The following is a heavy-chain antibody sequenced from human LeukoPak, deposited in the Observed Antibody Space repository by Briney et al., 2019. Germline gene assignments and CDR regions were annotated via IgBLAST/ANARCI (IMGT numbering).Heavy chain of an antibody. Sequence: ASVKVSCKVSGYTLTELSMHWVRQAPGKGLEWMGVFDPEDGETIYAQKFQGRVTMTEDTSTDTAYMELSSLRSEDTAVYYCARDGESSYYYYNYMDVWGKGITVTVSS. D-gene: IGHD3-10*01. CDR2: FDPEDGET. CDR1: GYTLTELS. V-gene: IGHV1-24*01. J-gene: IGHJ6*03. CDR3: ARDGESSYYYYNYMDV.